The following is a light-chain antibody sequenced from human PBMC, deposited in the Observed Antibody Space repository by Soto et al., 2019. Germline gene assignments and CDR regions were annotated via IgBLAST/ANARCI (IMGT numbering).Light chain of an antibody. CDR1: QSVSSSS. J-gene: IGKJ2*01. Sequence: EIVLTQSPGTLSLSPGERATLSCRASQSVSSSSFAWYQQKPGQAPRLLIYGTSSRATGIPDRFSGSGSGTDFTLTISRLEPEDFAVYYCQQYRRSPPYTFGQGTKLEIK. CDR3: QQYRRSPPYT. CDR2: GTS. V-gene: IGKV3-20*01.